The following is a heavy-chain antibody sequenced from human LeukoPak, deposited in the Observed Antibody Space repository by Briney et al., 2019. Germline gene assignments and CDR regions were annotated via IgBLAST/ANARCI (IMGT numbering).Heavy chain of an antibody. CDR1: GYTFTSYA. J-gene: IGHJ4*02. CDR2: INTNTGNP. D-gene: IGHD3-22*01. V-gene: IGHV7-4-1*02. Sequence: GASVKVSCKASGYTFTSYAMNWVRQAPGQGLEWMGWINTNTGNPTYAQGFTGRFVFSLDTSVSTAYLQISSLKAEDTAVYYCARGRRKSTYYYDSSGYYYYFDYWGQGTLVTVSS. CDR3: ARGRRKSTYYYDSSGYYYYFDY.